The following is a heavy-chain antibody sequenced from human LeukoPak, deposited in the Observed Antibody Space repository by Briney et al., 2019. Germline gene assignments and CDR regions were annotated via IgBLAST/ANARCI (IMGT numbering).Heavy chain of an antibody. Sequence: SETLSLTCAVYGGSFSGYYWSWIRQPPGKGLEWIGEINHSGSTNYNPSLKSRVTISVDTSKNQFSLKLSSVTAADTAVYYCARGDDILDYWGQGTLVTVSS. D-gene: IGHD3-9*01. CDR2: INHSGST. V-gene: IGHV4-34*01. CDR1: GGSFSGYY. J-gene: IGHJ4*02. CDR3: ARGDDILDY.